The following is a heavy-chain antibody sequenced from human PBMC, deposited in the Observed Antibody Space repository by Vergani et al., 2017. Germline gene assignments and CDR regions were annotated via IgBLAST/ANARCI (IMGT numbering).Heavy chain of an antibody. D-gene: IGHD3-3*01. V-gene: IGHV3-30*04. CDR3: ARDPGRYDFWSGYRPRDWYFDL. CDR1: GFTFSSYA. CDR2: ISYDGSNK. Sequence: QVQLVESGGGVVQPGRSLRLSCAASGFTFSSYAMHWVRQAPGKGLEWVAVISYDGSNKYYADSVKDRFTISRDNSKNTLYLQMNSLRAEDTALYYCARDPGRYDFWSGYRPRDWYFDLWGRGTLVTVSS. J-gene: IGHJ2*01.